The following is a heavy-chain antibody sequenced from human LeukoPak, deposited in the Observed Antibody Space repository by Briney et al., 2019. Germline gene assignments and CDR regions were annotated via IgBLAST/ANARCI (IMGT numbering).Heavy chain of an antibody. CDR1: GGSFSGYY. J-gene: IGHJ4*02. CDR2: INHSGST. D-gene: IGHD6-13*01. CDR3: AREFFSYSSSWYFDY. Sequence: SETLSLTCAVYGGSFSGYYWSWIRQPPGKGLEWIGEINHSGSTNYNPSLKSRVTISVDTSKNQFSLKLSSVTAANTAVYYCAREFFSYSSSWYFDYWGQGTLVTVSS. V-gene: IGHV4-34*01.